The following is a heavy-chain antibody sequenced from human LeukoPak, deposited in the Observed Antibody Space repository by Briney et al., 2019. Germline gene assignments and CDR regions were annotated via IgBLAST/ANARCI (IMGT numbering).Heavy chain of an antibody. Sequence: SVKVSCKASGGTFSSYAISWVRQAPGQGLEWMGRIIPILGIANYAQKFQGRVTTTADKSTSTAYMELSSLRSEDTAVYYCARDFDSSGWYIDYWGQGTLVTVSS. V-gene: IGHV1-69*04. D-gene: IGHD6-19*01. J-gene: IGHJ4*02. CDR3: ARDFDSSGWYIDY. CDR2: IIPILGIA. CDR1: GGTFSSYA.